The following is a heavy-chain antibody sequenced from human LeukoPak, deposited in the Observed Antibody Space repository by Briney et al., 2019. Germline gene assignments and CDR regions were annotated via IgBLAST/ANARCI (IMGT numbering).Heavy chain of an antibody. CDR3: AREVSSSWYDYYYMDV. V-gene: IGHV4-61*02. CDR1: GGSISSGSYY. Sequence: SETLSLTCTVSGGSISSGSYYWSWIRQPAGKGLEWIGRIYTSGSTNYNPSLKSRVTISVDTSKNQFSLKLSSVTAADTAVYYCAREVSSSWYDYYYMDVWGKGTTVTVSS. J-gene: IGHJ6*03. CDR2: IYTSGST. D-gene: IGHD6-13*01.